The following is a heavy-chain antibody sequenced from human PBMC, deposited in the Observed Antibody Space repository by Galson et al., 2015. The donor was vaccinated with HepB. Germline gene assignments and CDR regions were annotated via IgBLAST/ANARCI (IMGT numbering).Heavy chain of an antibody. CDR2: IYYSGST. V-gene: IGHV4-59*08. Sequence: SETLSLTYTVSGGSISSYYWSWIRQPPGKGLEWIGYIYYSGSTNYNPSLKSRVTISVDTSKNQFSLKLSSVTAADTAVYYCARAEAAAGSEGGHFDYWGQGTLVTVSS. J-gene: IGHJ4*02. D-gene: IGHD6-13*01. CDR1: GGSISSYY. CDR3: ARAEAAAGSEGGHFDY.